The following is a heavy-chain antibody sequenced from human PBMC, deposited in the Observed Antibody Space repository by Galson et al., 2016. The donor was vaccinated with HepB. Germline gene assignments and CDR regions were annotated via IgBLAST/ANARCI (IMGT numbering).Heavy chain of an antibody. D-gene: IGHD1-26*01. CDR2: MNSDGIRT. Sequence: SLRLSCAASGFTFRSYDMSWVRQAPVKGLEWVSRMNSDGIRTSHADSVAGRFTISRDNAKNTLYLQMNSLRVEDTAVYFCARGGYSDTWYDYYGMDVWGQGTTVTVSS. J-gene: IGHJ6*02. CDR3: ARGGYSDTWYDYYGMDV. V-gene: IGHV3-74*01. CDR1: GFTFRSYD.